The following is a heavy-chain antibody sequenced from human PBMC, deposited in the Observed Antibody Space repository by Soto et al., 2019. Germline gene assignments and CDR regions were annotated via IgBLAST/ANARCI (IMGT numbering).Heavy chain of an antibody. CDR1: GDSITSTSY. CDR2: IYHSGGT. J-gene: IGHJ3*02. Sequence: SETLSLTCGVSGDSITSTSYWSWVSQPPGKGLEWIGEIYHSGGTNSNPSLKSRVTMSVDKSKNQFSLRLSSVTAADTALYYCARVSKDASGYYYGAFDIWGQGTMVTVSS. CDR3: ARVSKDASGYYYGAFDI. D-gene: IGHD3-22*01. V-gene: IGHV4-4*02.